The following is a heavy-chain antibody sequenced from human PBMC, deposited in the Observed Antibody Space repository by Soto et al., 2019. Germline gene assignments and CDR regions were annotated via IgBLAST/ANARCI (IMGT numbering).Heavy chain of an antibody. V-gene: IGHV4-59*01. CDR3: ARIKSGYSYGSVIDF. CDR1: DGSINNFD. Sequence: SQILSRPCSVSDGSINNFDWSWIRQPPGKGLEWLGFVFYSGRTTSTPSLQSRVTISVDTSHNHFSLKLRSVTAADTATYYCARIKSGYSYGSVIDFWGEGKLRTVHS. CDR2: VFYSGRT. J-gene: IGHJ4*02. D-gene: IGHD5-18*01.